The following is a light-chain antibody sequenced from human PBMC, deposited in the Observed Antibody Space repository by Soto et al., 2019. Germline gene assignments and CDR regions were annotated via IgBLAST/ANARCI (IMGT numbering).Light chain of an antibody. CDR3: LQQHSYPIT. CDR2: GAS. J-gene: IGKJ5*01. V-gene: IGKV3-20*01. CDR1: QSVSSSY. Sequence: IVLPQSPGTLSLYQGERATVSCRVSQSVSSSYLAWYQQKPGQAPRLLIYGASSRATGIPDRFSGSGSETEFTLTISSLKPEDFATYYCLQQHSYPITFGQGTRLEIK.